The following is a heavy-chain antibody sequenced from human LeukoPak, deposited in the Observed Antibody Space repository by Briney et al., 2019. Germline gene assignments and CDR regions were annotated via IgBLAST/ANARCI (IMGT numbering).Heavy chain of an antibody. CDR2: ITGSGGST. V-gene: IGHV3-23*01. CDR3: AKWGDYDVLTGYYVSDY. J-gene: IGHJ4*02. D-gene: IGHD3-9*01. Sequence: GGSLRLSCAASGFIFSYYAMSWVRQAPGKGLEWVSAITGSGGSTYYADSVKGRFTISRDNSKNTLYLQMNSLRAEDTAVYYCAKWGDYDVLTGYYVSDYWGQGTLVTVSS. CDR1: GFIFSYYA.